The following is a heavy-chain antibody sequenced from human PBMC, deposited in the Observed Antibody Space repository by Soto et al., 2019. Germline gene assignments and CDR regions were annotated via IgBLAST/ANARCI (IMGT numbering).Heavy chain of an antibody. CDR2: IDPTDSYT. CDR1: GCSFTRKW. Sequence: GESLKISCKASGCSFTRKWISWVRQMPGKGREWMGRIDPTDSYTNYSPSFQGHVTISVDKSSSTSYVQWSSLKASDTAMYYCATTLPPGGRSFFSWFDPWGQGTLVTVSS. V-gene: IGHV5-10-1*01. CDR3: ATTLPPGGRSFFSWFDP. D-gene: IGHD1-26*01. J-gene: IGHJ5*02.